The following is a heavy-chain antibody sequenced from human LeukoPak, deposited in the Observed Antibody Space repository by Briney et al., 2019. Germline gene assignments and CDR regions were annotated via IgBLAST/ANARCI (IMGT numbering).Heavy chain of an antibody. CDR2: VSKDGRVQ. Sequence: GSSLRLSCAASGFTFSNYGMHGLRQAPGKGLEGVAVVSKDGRVQYYADSVKGRFTISRDNSKNTLSLQMNSLRAEDTAVYYCTKEGGPMAVTTESYSFDQWGQGTLVTVSS. CDR3: TKEGGPMAVTTESYSFDQ. V-gene: IGHV3-30*18. CDR1: GFTFSNYG. J-gene: IGHJ4*02. D-gene: IGHD4-17*01.